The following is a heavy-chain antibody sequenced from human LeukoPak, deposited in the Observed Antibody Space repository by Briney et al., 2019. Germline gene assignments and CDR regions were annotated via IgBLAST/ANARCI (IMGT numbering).Heavy chain of an antibody. CDR1: GYSFTSYW. CDR2: IYPGDSDT. D-gene: IGHD3-22*01. V-gene: IGHV5-51*01. Sequence: GESLKISCKGPGYSFTSYWIGWVRQMPGKGLEWMGIIYPGDSDTRYSPSFQGQVTISADKSISTAYLQWSSLKASDTAMYYCARLRPYYYDSSGYYYVYFDYWGQGTLVTVSS. J-gene: IGHJ4*02. CDR3: ARLRPYYYDSSGYYYVYFDY.